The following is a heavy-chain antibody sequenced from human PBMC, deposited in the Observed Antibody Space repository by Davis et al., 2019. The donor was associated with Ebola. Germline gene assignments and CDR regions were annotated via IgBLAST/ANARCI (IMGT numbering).Heavy chain of an antibody. CDR1: GFTFRSYA. Sequence: GESLKISCAASGFTFRSYAMHWVRQAPGKGLEWVALLSYNGNDEYYADSVKGRFTISRSNAKNSLYLQMNNLRDEDTAVYYCARDYNYSFDYWGQGALVTVSS. CDR3: ARDYNYSFDY. V-gene: IGHV3-30-3*01. D-gene: IGHD5-24*01. CDR2: LSYNGNDE. J-gene: IGHJ4*02.